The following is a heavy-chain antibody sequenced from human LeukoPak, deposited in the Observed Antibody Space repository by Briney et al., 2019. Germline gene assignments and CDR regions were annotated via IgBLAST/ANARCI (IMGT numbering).Heavy chain of an antibody. V-gene: IGHV3-30*03. CDR2: ISNDGSRK. CDR1: GFTFSRHG. Sequence: GRSLRLSCAPSGFTFSRHGMHWVRQAPGKGLEWVAIISNDGSRKYYAHSVEGRFTISRDNSKNTLYLQMNSLRVEDTAVYYCASLRSGPRYGMDVWGQGTTVTVSS. D-gene: IGHD3-3*01. CDR3: ASLRSGPRYGMDV. J-gene: IGHJ6*02.